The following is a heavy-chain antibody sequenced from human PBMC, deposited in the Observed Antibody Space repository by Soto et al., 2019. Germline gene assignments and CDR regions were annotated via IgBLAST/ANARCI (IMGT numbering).Heavy chain of an antibody. CDR1: GFTFSSYA. CDR3: ARDVLRYFDWLSPRYYGMDV. Sequence: QVQLVESGGGVVQPGRSLRLSCAASGFTFSSYAMHLVRQAPGKGLEWVAVISYDGSNKYYADSVKGRFTISRDTSKNTLYLQMNSLRAEDTAVYYCARDVLRYFDWLSPRYYGMDVWGQGTTVTVSS. CDR2: ISYDGSNK. D-gene: IGHD3-9*01. J-gene: IGHJ6*02. V-gene: IGHV3-30-3*01.